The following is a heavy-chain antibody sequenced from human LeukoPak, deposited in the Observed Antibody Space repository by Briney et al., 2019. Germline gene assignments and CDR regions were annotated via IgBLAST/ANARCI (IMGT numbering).Heavy chain of an antibody. CDR3: ARYCITSTCAERGSGSYYGMDV. CDR2: ISASGGDT. Sequence: GGSLRLSCAASGLAFANFAMSWVRQSPGKGLEWVSAISASGGDTYYADSVKGRFTISRDNSKNTVYLQMNSLRAEGTAVYYCARYCITSTCAERGSGSYYGMDVWGQGTTATVSS. V-gene: IGHV3-23*01. J-gene: IGHJ6*02. D-gene: IGHD2-2*01. CDR1: GLAFANFA.